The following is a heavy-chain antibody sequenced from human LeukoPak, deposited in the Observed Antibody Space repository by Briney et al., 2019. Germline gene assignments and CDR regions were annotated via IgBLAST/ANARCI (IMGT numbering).Heavy chain of an antibody. CDR2: IKQDGTEK. Sequence: GGSLRLSCAASGFTFSSYWMSWVRQAPGKGLEWVANIKQDGTEKYYVDSVKGRFTISRDNIKKSLYLQMNSLRAEDTAVYYCARDRAPVSHDYSYFDYWGQGTLVTVSS. D-gene: IGHD4-11*01. J-gene: IGHJ4*02. CDR3: ARDRAPVSHDYSYFDY. CDR1: GFTFSSYW. V-gene: IGHV3-7*01.